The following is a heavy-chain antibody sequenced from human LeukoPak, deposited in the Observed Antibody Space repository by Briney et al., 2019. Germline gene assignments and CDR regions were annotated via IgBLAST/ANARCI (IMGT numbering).Heavy chain of an antibody. CDR1: GGSISSSSYY. J-gene: IGHJ3*02. CDR2: IYYSGST. CDR3: AREAEEAFDI. V-gene: IGHV4-39*07. Sequence: SETLSLTCTVSGGSISSSSYYWGWIRQPPGKGLEWIGNIYYSGSTYYNPSLGTRVTISVDTSKNQFSLKLSSVTAADTAVYYCAREAEEAFDIWGQGTMVTVSS. D-gene: IGHD1-14*01.